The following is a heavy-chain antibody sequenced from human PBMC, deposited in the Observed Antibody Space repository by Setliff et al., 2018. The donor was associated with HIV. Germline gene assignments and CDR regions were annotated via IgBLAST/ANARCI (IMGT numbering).Heavy chain of an antibody. Sequence: PSETLSLTCTVSGDSISSSTYYWGWIRQPPGRGLEWIGSIFYTGFTYYSPSLESRVTMSVDTSKNQFSLRVRSVTAADTAVHYCARVVKGYNWNYFDYWGQGTLVTVSS. CDR2: IFYTGFT. V-gene: IGHV4-39*07. D-gene: IGHD1-20*01. CDR1: GDSISSSTYY. J-gene: IGHJ4*02. CDR3: ARVVKGYNWNYFDY.